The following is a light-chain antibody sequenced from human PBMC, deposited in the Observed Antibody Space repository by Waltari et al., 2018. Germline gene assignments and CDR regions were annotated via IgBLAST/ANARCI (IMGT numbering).Light chain of an antibody. CDR1: QSVLYSSNNKNY. CDR2: WAS. CDR3: QQYGSAPWT. Sequence: DIVMTQSPDSLAVSRVERAPINCNASQSVLYSSNNKNYLAWYQQKPGQPPKLLIYWASTRESGVPDRFSGSGSGTDFTLTISRLEREDFAVYYCQQYGSAPWTFGQGTKVEIK. V-gene: IGKV4-1*01. J-gene: IGKJ1*01.